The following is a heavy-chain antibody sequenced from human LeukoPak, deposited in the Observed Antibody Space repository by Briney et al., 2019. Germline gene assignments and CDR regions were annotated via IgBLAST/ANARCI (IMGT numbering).Heavy chain of an antibody. Sequence: PGGSLRLSCAASGFTFSSYEMNWVRQAPGKGLEWVSYISSSGSTIYYADSVKGRFTISRDNAKNSLYLQMNSLRAEDTAVYYCARAQSYYDILTGYYPQELDYWGQGTLVTVSS. CDR1: GFTFSSYE. D-gene: IGHD3-9*01. J-gene: IGHJ4*02. CDR2: ISSSGSTI. V-gene: IGHV3-48*03. CDR3: ARAQSYYDILTGYYPQELDY.